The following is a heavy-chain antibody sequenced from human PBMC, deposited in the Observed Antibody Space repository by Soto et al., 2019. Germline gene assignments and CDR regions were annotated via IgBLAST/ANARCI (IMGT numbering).Heavy chain of an antibody. V-gene: IGHV3-74*01. CDR2: IDSDGSRP. CDR1: GFNFGSGW. CDR3: SRDPLNYYDSD. Sequence: EVQLVESGGGLVQPGGSLRLSCAASGFNFGSGWMHWVRQAPGKGLVWVSRIDSDGSRPTYADSVKGRFTISRDNAKNALLVQMRSLRAEDTALYYCSRDPLNYYDSDWGQGTLFTVSS. D-gene: IGHD3-22*01. J-gene: IGHJ4*02.